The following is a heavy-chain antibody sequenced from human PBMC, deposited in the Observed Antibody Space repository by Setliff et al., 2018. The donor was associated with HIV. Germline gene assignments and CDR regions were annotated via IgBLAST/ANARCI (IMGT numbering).Heavy chain of an antibody. V-gene: IGHV1-18*01. J-gene: IGHJ6*02. Sequence: ASVKVSCKSSGYTFSQYGISWLRQAPGQGLEWMGWIGTYNGQRNYAQKVHGRVTFTTDTSTSTAYMELRSLRSDDTDVYFCAREGVREPPSNTLYYGMDVWGQGTTVTVSS. CDR2: IGTYNGQR. D-gene: IGHD1-1*01. CDR1: GYTFSQYG. CDR3: AREGVREPPSNTLYYGMDV.